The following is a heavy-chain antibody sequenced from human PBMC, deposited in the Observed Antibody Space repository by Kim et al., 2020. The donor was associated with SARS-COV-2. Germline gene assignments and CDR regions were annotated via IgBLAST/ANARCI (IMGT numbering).Heavy chain of an antibody. CDR3: VKGMRLSYYDILPDYYGYFDY. CDR1: GFTFEEYA. J-gene: IGHJ4*02. CDR2: ISGGGDSI. D-gene: IGHD3-9*01. V-gene: IGHV3-43*02. Sequence: GGSLRLSCAASGFTFEEYAMHWVRQPPGKGLEWVSLISGGGDSIVYADSVKGRFTISRDNSKNSLYLQMNSLRPEDTALYYCVKGMRLSYYDILPDYYGYFDYWGQGPLVTVSS.